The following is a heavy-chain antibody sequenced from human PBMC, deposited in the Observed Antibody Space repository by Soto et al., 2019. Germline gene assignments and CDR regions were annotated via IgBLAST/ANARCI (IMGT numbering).Heavy chain of an antibody. CDR1: GFTFSSYG. Sequence: QVQLVESGGGVVQPGRSLRLSCAASGFTFSSYGMHWVRQAPGKGLEWVAVIWYDGSNKYYVDSVKGRFTISRDNAKNSLYLQMNSLRAEDTAVYYCARVRYSSSWYLLGYYYYGMDVWGQGTTVTVSS. V-gene: IGHV3-33*01. D-gene: IGHD6-13*01. CDR2: IWYDGSNK. J-gene: IGHJ6*02. CDR3: ARVRYSSSWYLLGYYYYGMDV.